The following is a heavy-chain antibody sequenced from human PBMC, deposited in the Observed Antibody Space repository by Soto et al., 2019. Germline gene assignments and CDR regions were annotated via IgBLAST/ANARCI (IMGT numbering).Heavy chain of an antibody. J-gene: IGHJ6*02. CDR2: IYYSGST. D-gene: IGHD4-17*01. CDR1: GGSISTYY. Sequence: QMQLQESGPGLVKPSETLSLTCTVSGGSISTYYWSWIRQPPGKGLEWIGYIYYSGSTNYNPSLKSRFPISVDTSRNQFSLKLSSVTAADTAVYYCARDRDYQGARDYYYYYGMDVWGQGTTVTVSS. CDR3: ARDRDYQGARDYYYYYGMDV. V-gene: IGHV4-59*01.